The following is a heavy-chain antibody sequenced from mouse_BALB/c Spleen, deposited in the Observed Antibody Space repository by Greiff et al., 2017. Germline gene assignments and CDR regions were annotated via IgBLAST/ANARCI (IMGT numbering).Heavy chain of an antibody. Sequence: EVMLVESGGGLVKPGGSLKLSCAASGFTFSSYAMSWVRQTPEKRLEWVASISSGGSTYYPDSGKGRFTISRDNARNILYLQMSSLRSEDTAMYYCARGDGNAWFAYWGQGTLVTVSA. CDR1: GFTFSSYA. V-gene: IGHV5-6-5*01. CDR3: ARGDGNAWFAY. CDR2: ISSGGST. D-gene: IGHD1-1*01. J-gene: IGHJ3*01.